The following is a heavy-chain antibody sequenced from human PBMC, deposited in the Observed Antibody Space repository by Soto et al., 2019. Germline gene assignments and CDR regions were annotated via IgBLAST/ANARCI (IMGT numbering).Heavy chain of an antibody. CDR1: GGTFSSYA. CDR2: IIPIFGTA. CDR3: ARDQGRGWYNY. Sequence: QVQLVQSGAEVKKPGSSVKVSCKASGGTFSSYAISWVRQAPGQGLEWMGGIIPIFGTANYAQKFQGRVTITADKSTRTAKMELSSLSSEDTAGYSGARDQGRGWYNYWGRGTLFTVSS. V-gene: IGHV1-69*06. D-gene: IGHD6-19*01. J-gene: IGHJ4*02.